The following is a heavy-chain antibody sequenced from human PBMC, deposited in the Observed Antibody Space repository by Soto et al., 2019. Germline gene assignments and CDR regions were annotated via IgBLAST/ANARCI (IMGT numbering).Heavy chain of an antibody. CDR1: GYTFSNFW. CDR2: IYPGYHET. CDR3: ARSPRSSPYFDY. Sequence: GESLKISCQSSGYTFSNFWIGWVRQLPGKGLEWMGIIYPGYHETRYSPSFHGKVTISADRSINTAYLQWNSLGASDTPFYFCARSPRSSPYFDYWGQGSLVTVSS. J-gene: IGHJ4*02. D-gene: IGHD6-13*01. V-gene: IGHV5-51*01.